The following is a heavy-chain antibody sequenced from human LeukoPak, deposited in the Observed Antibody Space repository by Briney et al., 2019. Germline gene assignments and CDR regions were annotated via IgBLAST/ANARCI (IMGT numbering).Heavy chain of an antibody. V-gene: IGHV1-69*13. J-gene: IGHJ4*02. Sequence: GASVKVSCKASGGTFSSYAISWVRQAPGQGLEWMGGIIPIFGTANYAQKFQGRVTITADESTSTAYMELSSLRSDDTAVYYCARVQKGLRFLEWLLYFDYWGQGTLVTVSS. CDR3: ARVQKGLRFLEWLLYFDY. CDR1: GGTFSSYA. CDR2: IIPIFGTA. D-gene: IGHD3-3*01.